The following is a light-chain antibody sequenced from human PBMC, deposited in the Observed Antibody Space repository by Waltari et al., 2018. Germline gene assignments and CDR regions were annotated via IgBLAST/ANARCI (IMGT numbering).Light chain of an antibody. J-gene: IGKJ2*01. Sequence: DVVMTQSPLSLPVTRGQPASISCKSSQSLVHSDGNTHLNWFQQRPGQSPRRLIYRVSNRDSGVPDRFSGSGSGTDFTLKISRVEADDVGVYYCMQGTHWPYTFGQGTKLDIK. CDR1: QSLVHSDGNTH. CDR3: MQGTHWPYT. CDR2: RVS. V-gene: IGKV2-30*02.